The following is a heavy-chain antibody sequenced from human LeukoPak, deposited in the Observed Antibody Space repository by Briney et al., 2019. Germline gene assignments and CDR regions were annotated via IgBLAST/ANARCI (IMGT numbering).Heavy chain of an antibody. CDR2: ISYDGSNK. J-gene: IGHJ4*02. Sequence: GMSLRLSCAASGFPFSTYGMHWVRQAPGKGLEWVAVISYDGSNKYYADSVKGRFTISRDNSKNTLYLQMNSLRAEDTAVYYCATERFDYWGQGTLVTVSS. CDR3: ATERFDY. V-gene: IGHV3-30*03. CDR1: GFPFSTYG. D-gene: IGHD1-26*01.